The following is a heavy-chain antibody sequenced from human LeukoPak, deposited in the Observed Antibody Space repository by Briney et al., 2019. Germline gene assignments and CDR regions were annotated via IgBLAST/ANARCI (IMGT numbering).Heavy chain of an antibody. D-gene: IGHD4-17*01. J-gene: IGHJ4*02. CDR2: IYYSGST. CDR3: ARDSSYGDYNYFDY. CDR1: GGSISSSSYY. V-gene: IGHV4-39*07. Sequence: SETLSLTCTVSGGSISSSSYYWRWIRQPPGKGLEWIGSIYYSGSTYYNPSLKSRVTISVDTSKNQFSLKLSSVTAADTAVYYCARDSSYGDYNYFDYWGQGTLVTVSS.